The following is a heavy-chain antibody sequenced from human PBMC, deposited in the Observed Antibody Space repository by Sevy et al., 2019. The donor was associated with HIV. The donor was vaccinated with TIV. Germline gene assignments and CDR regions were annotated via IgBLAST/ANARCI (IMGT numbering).Heavy chain of an antibody. Sequence: ASVKVSCKVSGYTLNQLSMHWVRQAPGKGLEWKGSFDPEDGERFDAQKFQGRVTMTEDTSTDTAYMELSSLRSEDTAVYYCATTKDYYESSGCPFDYWGQGTLVTVSS. D-gene: IGHD3-22*01. CDR2: FDPEDGER. CDR3: ATTKDYYESSGCPFDY. J-gene: IGHJ4*02. CDR1: GYTLNQLS. V-gene: IGHV1-24*01.